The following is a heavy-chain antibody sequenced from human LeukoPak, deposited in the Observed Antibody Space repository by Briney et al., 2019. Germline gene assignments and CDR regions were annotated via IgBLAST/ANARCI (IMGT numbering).Heavy chain of an antibody. CDR2: IDYAGRT. J-gene: IGHJ6*03. V-gene: IGHV4-59*01. Sequence: NPSETLSLTCTVSGGSISRDYWSWIRQPPGKGLEWIGYIDYAGRTNYNPSLKSRVTISVDTSKNQFSLKLSSVTAADTAVYYCARVRSVPGYCSSTSCYRYMDVWGKGTTVTVSS. CDR3: ARVRSVPGYCSSTSCYRYMDV. CDR1: GGSISRDY. D-gene: IGHD2-2*02.